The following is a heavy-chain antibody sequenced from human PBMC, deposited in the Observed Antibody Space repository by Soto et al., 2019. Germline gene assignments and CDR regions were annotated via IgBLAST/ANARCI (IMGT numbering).Heavy chain of an antibody. Sequence: QVQLQQSGPGLVKPSQTLSLTCAISGDSVSSNSAAWNWIRQSPSGGLEWLGRTYYRSRWYNDYAVAVGSRITINPDTSKTQFSLHLNSVTPEDTAVYYCAGTTSLSSYYMDVWGKGTPVTVSS. CDR2: TYYRSRWYN. CDR1: GDSVSSNSAA. V-gene: IGHV6-1*01. CDR3: AGTTSLSSYYMDV. D-gene: IGHD1-7*01. J-gene: IGHJ6*03.